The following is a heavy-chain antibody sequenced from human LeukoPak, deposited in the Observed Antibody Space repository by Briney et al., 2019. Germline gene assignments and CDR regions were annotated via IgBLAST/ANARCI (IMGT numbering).Heavy chain of an antibody. J-gene: IGHJ4*02. Sequence: ASVKVSCKASGYTFTGYYKHWVRQAPGQGLEWMGWINPNSGGTNYAQKLQGRVTMTTDTSTSTAYMELRSLRSDDTAVYYCARGGEYYGSGRTSELDYWGQGTLVTVSS. D-gene: IGHD3-10*01. CDR2: INPNSGGT. CDR3: ARGGEYYGSGRTSELDY. V-gene: IGHV1-2*02. CDR1: GYTFTGYY.